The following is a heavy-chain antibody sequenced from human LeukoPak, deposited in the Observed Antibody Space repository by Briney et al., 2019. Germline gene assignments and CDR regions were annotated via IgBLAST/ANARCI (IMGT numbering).Heavy chain of an antibody. CDR3: ASIAVAGDVTDAFDI. J-gene: IGHJ3*02. D-gene: IGHD6-19*01. Sequence: PSETLSLTCAVYGGSFSGYYWSWIRQPPGKGLEWIGEINHSGSTNYNPSLKSRVTISVDTSKNQFSLKLSSVTAADAAVYYCASIAVAGDVTDAFDIWGQGTMVTVSS. CDR1: GGSFSGYY. CDR2: INHSGST. V-gene: IGHV4-34*01.